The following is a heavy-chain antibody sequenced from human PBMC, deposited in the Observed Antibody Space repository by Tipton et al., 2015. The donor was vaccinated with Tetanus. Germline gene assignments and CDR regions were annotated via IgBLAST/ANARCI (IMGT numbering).Heavy chain of an antibody. J-gene: IGHJ5*02. CDR3: ARNRDDRFGSGANWFDP. Sequence: QLVQSGAEVKKSGESLKISCQASGYTFTNAWIGWVRQMPGKGLEWMGVIYPGDSSTIYSPSFQGLVTISADKSSNTAYLQWSSQRASDTDAYYSARNRDDRFGSGANWFDPWGQGTSVTVSS. D-gene: IGHD3-10*01. CDR2: IYPGDSST. V-gene: IGHV5-51*01. CDR1: GYTFTNAW.